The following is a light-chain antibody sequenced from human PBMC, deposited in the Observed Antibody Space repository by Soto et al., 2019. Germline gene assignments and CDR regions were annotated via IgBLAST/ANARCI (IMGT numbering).Light chain of an antibody. Sequence: TQSPGTLSVSPGGRATVSCRASQSVSNNLAWYQQRRGQAPRLLIYGTSTGATGIPVRFSGSGSGTEFTLTISSLQSEDSAVYFCQQYHHWPPFTFGQGTKVEIK. CDR2: GTS. V-gene: IGKV3-15*01. CDR1: QSVSNN. J-gene: IGKJ2*01. CDR3: QQYHHWPPFT.